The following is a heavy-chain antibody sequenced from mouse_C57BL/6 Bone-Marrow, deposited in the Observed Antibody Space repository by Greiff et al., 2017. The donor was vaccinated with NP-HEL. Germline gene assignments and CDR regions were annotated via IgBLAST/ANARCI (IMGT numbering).Heavy chain of an antibody. CDR2: IDPSDSYT. V-gene: IGHV1-50*01. J-gene: IGHJ1*03. CDR3: ARDYYGPYWYFDV. CDR1: GYTFTSYW. Sequence: QVQLQQPGAELVKPGASVKLSCKASGYTFTSYWMQWVKQRPGQGLEWIGEIDPSDSYTNYNQKFKGKATLPVDPSSSPAYMQLSSLTSEDSAVYYCARDYYGPYWYFDVWGTGTTVTVSS. D-gene: IGHD2-1*01.